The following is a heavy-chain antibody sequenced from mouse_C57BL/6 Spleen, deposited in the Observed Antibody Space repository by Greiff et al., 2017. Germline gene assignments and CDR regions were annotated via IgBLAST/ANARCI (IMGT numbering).Heavy chain of an antibody. V-gene: IGHV1-62-2*01. D-gene: IGHD2-10*02. CDR2: FYPGSGSL. Sequence: QVQLQQSGAELVKPGASVKLSCKASGYTFTEYTIHWVKQRSGQGLEWIGWFYPGSGSLKYNEKFKEKATLTADKSSSTVYMGLSRLTSEDSAVYFCARHEEYVYRFAYWGQGTLVTVSA. CDR3: ARHEEYVYRFAY. CDR1: GYTFTEYT. J-gene: IGHJ3*01.